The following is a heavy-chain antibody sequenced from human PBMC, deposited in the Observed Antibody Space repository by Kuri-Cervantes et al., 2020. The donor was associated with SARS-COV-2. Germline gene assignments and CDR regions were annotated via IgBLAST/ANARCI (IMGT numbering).Heavy chain of an antibody. V-gene: IGHV3-21*01. CDR1: GFTFSSYS. D-gene: IGHD7-27*01. CDR2: ISSTSSYI. J-gene: IGHJ4*02. CDR3: AREEGGELGEAFDY. Sequence: ETLSLTCAASGFTFSSYSMNWVRQAPGKGLEWVSSISSTSSYIYYADSVKGRFTISRDNAKNSLYLQMNSLKVEDTAVYYCAREEGGELGEAFDYWGQGALVTVSS.